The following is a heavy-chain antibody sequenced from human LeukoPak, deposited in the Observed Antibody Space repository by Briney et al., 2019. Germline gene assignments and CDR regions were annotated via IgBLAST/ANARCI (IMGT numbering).Heavy chain of an antibody. D-gene: IGHD2/OR15-2a*01. CDR1: GGSISSSSYY. CDR3: ARGVIFLPYFDY. J-gene: IGHJ4*02. V-gene: IGHV4-39*07. Sequence: SETLSLTCTVSGGSISSSSYYWGWIRQPPGKGLEWIGSIYYSGSTNYNPSLKSRVTISVDTSKNQFSLKLSSVTAADTAVYYCARGVIFLPYFDYWGQGTLVTVSS. CDR2: IYYSGST.